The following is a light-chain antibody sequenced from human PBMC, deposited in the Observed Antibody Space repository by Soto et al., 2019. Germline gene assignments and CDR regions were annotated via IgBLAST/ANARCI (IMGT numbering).Light chain of an antibody. CDR3: QTWGTGIVV. V-gene: IGLV4-69*01. CDR2: LDNDGSH. Sequence: QPVLTQSPSASASLGASVKLTCTLSSGHSSYAIAWHRQQPEKGPRYLMKLDNDGSHFKGDGIPDRFSGSSSGAERYLTISSLQSEDEADYFCQTWGTGIVVFGGGTKLTVL. CDR1: SGHSSYA. J-gene: IGLJ2*01.